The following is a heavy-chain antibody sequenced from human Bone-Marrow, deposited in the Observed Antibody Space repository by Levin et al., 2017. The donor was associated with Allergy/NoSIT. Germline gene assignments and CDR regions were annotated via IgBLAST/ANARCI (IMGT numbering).Heavy chain of an antibody. J-gene: IGHJ6*03. CDR3: ARFVVVPATYYYLDV. CDR2: ISAHNGNT. Sequence: ASVKVSCKASGYTFISFGVAWVRQAPGQGLEWMGWISAHNGNTNYARKFQGRVTMTTDKPTSTAYMELRSLRSDDMAVYYCARFVVVPATYYYLDVWGKGTTVTVSS. D-gene: IGHD2-2*01. CDR1: GYTFISFG. V-gene: IGHV1-18*03.